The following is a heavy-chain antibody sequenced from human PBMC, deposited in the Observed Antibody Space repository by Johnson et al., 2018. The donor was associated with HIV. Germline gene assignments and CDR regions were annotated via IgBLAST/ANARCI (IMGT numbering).Heavy chain of an antibody. CDR3: ARGFHRGGAFDI. CDR2: INWNGGST. V-gene: IGHV3-20*04. CDR1: GFNFDDYG. D-gene: IGHD1-14*01. Sequence: VQLVESGGGVVRPGGSLRLSCSASGFNFDDYGMSCVRQAPGKGLEWVSGINWNGGSTAYGDSVKGRFTISRDNAKNSLYLQMNSLRAEDTAVYYCARGFHRGGAFDIWGQGTMVTVSS. J-gene: IGHJ3*02.